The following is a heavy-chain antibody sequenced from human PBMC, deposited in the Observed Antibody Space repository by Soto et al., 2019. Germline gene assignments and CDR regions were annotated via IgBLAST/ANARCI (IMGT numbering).Heavy chain of an antibody. CDR2: IFYSGST. D-gene: IGHD2-15*01. Sequence: SETLCLTCTVSCGSIISYYWNWIRQPPGKGLEWIGSIFYSGSTKSSPSLKSRVTMSVDTSKNQFSLKLNSVTAADTAIYYCAYSETYAWFDPWGQGTLVTVSS. CDR3: AYSETYAWFDP. V-gene: IGHV4-59*01. CDR1: CGSIISYY. J-gene: IGHJ5*02.